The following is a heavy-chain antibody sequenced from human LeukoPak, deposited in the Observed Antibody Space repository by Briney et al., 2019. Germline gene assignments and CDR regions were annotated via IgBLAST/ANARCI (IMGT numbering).Heavy chain of an antibody. V-gene: IGHV3-11*04. J-gene: IGHJ3*02. D-gene: IGHD1-26*01. CDR3: ARALHMGAGYAFDI. Sequence: PGGSLRLSCAASGFTVSSNYMSWVRQAPGKGLEWVSYISSSGSTIYYADSVKGRFTISRDNAKNSLYLQMNSLRAEDTAVYYCARALHMGAGYAFDIWGQGTMVTVSS. CDR1: GFTVSSNY. CDR2: ISSSGSTI.